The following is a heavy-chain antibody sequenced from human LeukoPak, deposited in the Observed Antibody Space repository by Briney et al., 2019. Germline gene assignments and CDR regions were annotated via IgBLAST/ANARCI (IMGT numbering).Heavy chain of an antibody. CDR3: AREYSSSSGRSFDY. D-gene: IGHD6-6*01. Sequence: GGSLRLSCAASAFTFSGYSMNWVRQAPGKGLEWVSYISPSATTIYYADSVKGRFTISRDNAKNSLYLQMNSLRAEDTAVYYCAREYSSSSGRSFDYWGQGTLVTVSS. J-gene: IGHJ4*02. V-gene: IGHV3-48*01. CDR2: ISPSATTI. CDR1: AFTFSGYS.